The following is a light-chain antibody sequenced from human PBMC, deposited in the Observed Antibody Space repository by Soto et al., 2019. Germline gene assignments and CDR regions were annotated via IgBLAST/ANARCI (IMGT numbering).Light chain of an antibody. CDR2: EVN. V-gene: IGLV2-14*01. CDR3: TSYTISRTYV. Sequence: QSALTQPASVSGSPGQSITISCTGTSSDVGGYNYVSLYQQHPGKAPKLMIYEVNNRPSGVSNRFSGSKSGNTASLTISGLQADDEADYYCTSYTISRTYVFGTGTKLTVL. CDR1: SSDVGGYNY. J-gene: IGLJ1*01.